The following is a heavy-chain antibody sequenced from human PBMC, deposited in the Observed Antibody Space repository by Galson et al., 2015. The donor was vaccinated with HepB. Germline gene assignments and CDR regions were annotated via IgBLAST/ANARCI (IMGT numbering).Heavy chain of an antibody. D-gene: IGHD2-2*01. CDR3: ARDLGCSSTSCRSGIMQPEFDY. J-gene: IGHJ4*02. CDR2: ISYDGSNK. Sequence: SLRLSCAASGFTFSSYAMHWVRQAPGKGLEWVAVISYDGSNKYYADSVKGRFTISRDNSKNTLYLQMNSLRAEDTAVYYCARDLGCSSTSCRSGIMQPEFDYWGQGTLVTVSS. V-gene: IGHV3-30-3*01. CDR1: GFTFSSYA.